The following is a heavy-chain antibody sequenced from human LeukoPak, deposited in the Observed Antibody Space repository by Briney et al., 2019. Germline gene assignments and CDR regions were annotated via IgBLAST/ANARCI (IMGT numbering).Heavy chain of an antibody. Sequence: GGSLRLSCAASGFTFSSYAMSWVRQAPGKGLEWVSAISGSGGSTYYADSVKGRFTISRDNSKNTLYLQVNSLRAEDTAVYYCAKDQQQLVPYYYYYYGMDVWGQGTTVTVSS. D-gene: IGHD6-13*01. CDR3: AKDQQQLVPYYYYYYGMDV. J-gene: IGHJ6*02. CDR1: GFTFSSYA. V-gene: IGHV3-23*01. CDR2: ISGSGGST.